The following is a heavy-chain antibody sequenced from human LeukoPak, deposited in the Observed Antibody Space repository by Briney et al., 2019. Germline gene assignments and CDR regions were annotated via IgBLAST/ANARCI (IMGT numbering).Heavy chain of an antibody. Sequence: ASVKVSCKASGYTFTSYGISWVRQAPGQGLEWMGWISAYNGNTNYAQKLQGRVTKTTDTSTSTAYMELRSLGSDDTAVYYCARAGWLQDFDYWGQGTLVTVSS. CDR1: GYTFTSYG. D-gene: IGHD5-24*01. V-gene: IGHV1-18*01. CDR3: ARAGWLQDFDY. CDR2: ISAYNGNT. J-gene: IGHJ4*02.